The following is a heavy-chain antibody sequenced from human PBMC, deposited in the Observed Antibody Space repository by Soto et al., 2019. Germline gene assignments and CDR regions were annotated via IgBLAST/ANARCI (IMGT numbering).Heavy chain of an antibody. CDR2: IYYSGST. V-gene: IGHV4-59*01. Sequence: SETLSLTCTVSGGSISSYYWSWIRQPPGKGLEWIGYIYYSGSTNYNPSLKSRVTISVDTSKNQFSLKLSSVTAADTAVYYCARAPTTVTPFDYWGQGTLVTVSS. CDR1: GGSISSYY. J-gene: IGHJ4*02. CDR3: ARAPTTVTPFDY. D-gene: IGHD4-17*01.